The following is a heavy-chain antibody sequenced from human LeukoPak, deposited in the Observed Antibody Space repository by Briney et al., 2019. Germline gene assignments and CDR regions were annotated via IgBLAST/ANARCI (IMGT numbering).Heavy chain of an antibody. CDR3: ARLKYYDFWSGAPWAYYGMDV. J-gene: IGHJ6*02. CDR1: GFTFSSYS. CDR2: ISSSSSTI. D-gene: IGHD3-3*01. Sequence: PGGSLRLSCAASGFTFSSYSMTWVRQAPGKGLEWVSYISSSSSTIYYADSVKGRFTISRDNAKNSLYLQMNSLRDEDTAVYYCARLKYYDFWSGAPWAYYGMDVWGQGTTVTVSS. V-gene: IGHV3-48*02.